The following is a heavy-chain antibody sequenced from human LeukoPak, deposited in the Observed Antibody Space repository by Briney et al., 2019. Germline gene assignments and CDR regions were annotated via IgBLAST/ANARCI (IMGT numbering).Heavy chain of an antibody. CDR1: GGFFSGYY. CDR2: INHSGST. V-gene: IGHV4-34*01. Sequence: SETLSLTCAVYGGFFSGYYWSWIRQPPGKGLEWIGEINHSGSTNYNPSLKSRVTISVDTSKNHFSLKLSSVTAADTAVYYCARRRLVRSWFDPWGQGTLVTVSS. D-gene: IGHD6-19*01. J-gene: IGHJ5*02. CDR3: ARRRLVRSWFDP.